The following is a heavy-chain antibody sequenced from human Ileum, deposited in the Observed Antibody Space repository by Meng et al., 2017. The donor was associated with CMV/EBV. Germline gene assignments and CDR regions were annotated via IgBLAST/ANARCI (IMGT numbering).Heavy chain of an antibody. D-gene: IGHD2-2*01. CDR3: AREGYCSATACYGLGFDS. CDR2: ISSSGSTI. CDR1: GFIFSSYE. J-gene: IGHJ4*02. Sequence: GESLRLSCAASGFIFSSYEMNWVRQAPGKGLEWVSYISSSGSTIYYADSVKGRFTMSRDNAKNSLFLQMNSLRAEDTAVYYCAREGYCSATACYGLGFDSWGQGTLVTVSS. V-gene: IGHV3-48*03.